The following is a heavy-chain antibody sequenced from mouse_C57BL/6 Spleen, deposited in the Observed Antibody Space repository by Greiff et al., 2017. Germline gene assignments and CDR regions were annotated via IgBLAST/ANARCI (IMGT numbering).Heavy chain of an antibody. CDR2: IHPNSGST. CDR3: ARDYCGSRGFDY. J-gene: IGHJ2*01. Sequence: QVQLQQPGAELVKPGASVKLSCKASGYTFTSYWIHLVKQRPGQGLEWIGMIHPNSGSTNYNEKFKSKATLTVDKSSSTAYMQLSSLTSEDSAVYYCARDYCGSRGFDYWGQGTTLTVSS. V-gene: IGHV1-64*01. CDR1: GYTFTSYW. D-gene: IGHD1-1*01.